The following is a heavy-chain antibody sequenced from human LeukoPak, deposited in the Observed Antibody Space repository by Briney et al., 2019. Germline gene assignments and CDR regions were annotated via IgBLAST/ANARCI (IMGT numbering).Heavy chain of an antibody. V-gene: IGHV1-2*06. D-gene: IGHD1-26*01. CDR2: INPNSGGT. Sequence: ASVKVSCKASGYTFTGCYMHWVRQAPGQGLEWMGRINPNSGGTNYAQKFQGRVTMTRDTPISTAYMELSRLRSDDTAVYYCARDLRGSYNYWGQGTLVTVSS. CDR1: GYTFTGCY. J-gene: IGHJ4*02. CDR3: ARDLRGSYNY.